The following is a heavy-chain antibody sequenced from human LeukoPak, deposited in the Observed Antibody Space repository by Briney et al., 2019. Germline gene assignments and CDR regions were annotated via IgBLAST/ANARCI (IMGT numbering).Heavy chain of an antibody. CDR1: GFTFTDYF. V-gene: IGHV3-11*04. D-gene: IGHD1-26*01. Sequence: GGSLRLSCAAFGFTFTDYFMSWIRQAPGKGLEWVSYISGRGISIDYADSVEGRFTISRDNAKNLLYLQMNSLRAEDTAVYYCARDAEVWGTTIVGATRYFDYWGQGTLVTVSS. J-gene: IGHJ4*02. CDR2: ISGRGISI. CDR3: ARDAEVWGTTIVGATRYFDY.